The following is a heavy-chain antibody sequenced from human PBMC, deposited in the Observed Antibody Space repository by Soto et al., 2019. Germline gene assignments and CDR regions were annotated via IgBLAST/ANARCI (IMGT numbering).Heavy chain of an antibody. CDR1: GYTLTELS. CDR3: ATDTSIAARPDYYYGMGV. V-gene: IGHV1-24*01. CDR2: FDPEDGET. Sequence: QVQLVQSGAEVKKPGASVKVSCKVSGYTLTELSMHWVRQAPGKGLEWMGGFDPEDGETIYAQKFQGRVTMNEDTSTDTAYMELSSLRSEDTAVYYGATDTSIAARPDYYYGMGVWGQGSTVTVSS. J-gene: IGHJ6*02. D-gene: IGHD6-6*01.